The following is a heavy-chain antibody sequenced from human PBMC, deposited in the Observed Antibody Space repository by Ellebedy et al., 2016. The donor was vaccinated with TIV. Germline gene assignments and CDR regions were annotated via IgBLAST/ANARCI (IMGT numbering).Heavy chain of an antibody. Sequence: MPSETLSPTCTVPGDPVSDYYWSWIRQPAGKKLQWIGRIYSRESPHYNPSLRSRVTMSVDTSQNPVSLRVASVTPADTAVYYCVRDVRLYWYFDLWGRGTQVTVSS. CDR3: VRDVRLYWYFDL. CDR1: GDPVSDYY. CDR2: IYSRESP. J-gene: IGHJ2*01. V-gene: IGHV4-4*07. D-gene: IGHD3-10*02.